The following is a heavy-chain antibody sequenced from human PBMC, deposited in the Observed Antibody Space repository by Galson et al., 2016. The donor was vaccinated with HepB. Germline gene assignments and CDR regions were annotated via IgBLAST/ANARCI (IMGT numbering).Heavy chain of an antibody. CDR1: GFTLTGFY. V-gene: IGHV1-46*01. Sequence: SVKVSCKASGFTLTGFYMHWVRQAPGQGLEWMGRMNPSGDVTDDPQQFQGRVTLTRDTSATTFYLELTSLRSDDTAIYFCAGGFCSVGSCFRIRDHQSHYYFLDVWGTGTTVTVSS. CDR2: MNPSGDVT. D-gene: IGHD2-15*01. CDR3: AGGFCSVGSCFRIRDHQSHYYFLDV. J-gene: IGHJ6*03.